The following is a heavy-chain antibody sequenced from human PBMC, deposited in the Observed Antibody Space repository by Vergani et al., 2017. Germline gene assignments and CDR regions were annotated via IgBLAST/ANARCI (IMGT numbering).Heavy chain of an antibody. CDR2: IYYSGST. D-gene: IGHD5-18*01. J-gene: IGHJ4*02. Sequence: QLQLQESGPGLVKPSETLSLTCTVSGGSISSRSYYWGWIRQPPGKGLEWIGSIYYSGSTYYNPSLKSRVTISVDTSKNQFSLKLSSVTAADTAVYYCATLGIQLWMHFDYWGQGTLVTVSS. V-gene: IGHV4-39*01. CDR1: GGSISSRSYY. CDR3: ATLGIQLWMHFDY.